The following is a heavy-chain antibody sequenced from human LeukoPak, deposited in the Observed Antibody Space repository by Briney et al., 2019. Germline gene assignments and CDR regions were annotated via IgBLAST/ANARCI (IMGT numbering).Heavy chain of an antibody. CDR2: ISSSSSYI. V-gene: IGHV3-21*01. D-gene: IGHD6-6*01. Sequence: GGSLRLSCAASGFTFSSYSMNWVRQAPGKGLGWVSSISSSSSYIYYADSVKGRFTISRDNAKNSLYLQMNSLRAEDTAVYYCALIEYSSSDDAFDIWGQGTLVTVSS. J-gene: IGHJ3*02. CDR1: GFTFSSYS. CDR3: ALIEYSSSDDAFDI.